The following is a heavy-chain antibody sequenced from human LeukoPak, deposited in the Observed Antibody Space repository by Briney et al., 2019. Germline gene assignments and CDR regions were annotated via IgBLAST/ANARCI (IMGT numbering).Heavy chain of an antibody. V-gene: IGHV3-33*01. CDR2: IWYDGSNK. D-gene: IGHD2-2*01. CDR3: ARRVVVAAAPYYFDY. J-gene: IGHJ4*02. Sequence: PGRSLRLSCAASGFTFSSYGMHWVRQAPGKGLEWVAVIWYDGSNKYYADSVRGRFTISRDNAENTLYLQMNSLRVEDTAVYYCARRVVVAAAPYYFDYWGQGTLVTVSS. CDR1: GFTFSSYG.